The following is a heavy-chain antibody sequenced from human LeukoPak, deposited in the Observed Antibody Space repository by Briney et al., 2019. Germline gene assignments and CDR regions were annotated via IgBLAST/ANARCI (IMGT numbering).Heavy chain of an antibody. Sequence: SETLSLTCAVSGYFNSSGYYWGRIRPPPGKGLEWIGTMSHSGSTRYNPPLKSRVTISVDSSKNQFSLKLSSVTAADTAVHYCARRSDCTSTSCYRGFDYWGQGTLVTVSS. V-gene: IGHV4-38-2*01. CDR1: GYFNSSGYY. D-gene: IGHD2-2*01. J-gene: IGHJ4*02. CDR3: ARRSDCTSTSCYRGFDY. CDR2: MSHSGST.